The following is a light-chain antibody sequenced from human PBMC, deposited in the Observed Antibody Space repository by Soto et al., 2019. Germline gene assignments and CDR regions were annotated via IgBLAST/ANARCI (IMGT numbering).Light chain of an antibody. J-gene: IGLJ1*01. CDR1: MRDIGAYNL. V-gene: IGLV2-23*02. Sequence: QSALTQPASVSGSPGQSITISCAGTMRDIGAYNLVSWYQQHPGKAPRLIFYEVRNRPSGVSNRFSGSKFGNTASLTISGLQAEDEAEYYCCAYAATYTYVFGTGTKVTVL. CDR3: CAYAATYTYV. CDR2: EVR.